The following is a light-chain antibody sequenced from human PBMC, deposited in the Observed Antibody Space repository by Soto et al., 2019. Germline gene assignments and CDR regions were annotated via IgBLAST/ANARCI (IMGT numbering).Light chain of an antibody. Sequence: VLTQSPGTLSFSPRASSTLSCSRSQSVTNNYLAWYQQKPSQAPRLLIFGASSRAAGIPDRFSGSGSGTDFTLAIGRLEPEDFAVYYCQQYGRSPWSFGQGAEVDI. CDR3: QQYGRSPWS. J-gene: IGKJ1*01. V-gene: IGKV3-20*01. CDR2: GAS. CDR1: QSVTNNY.